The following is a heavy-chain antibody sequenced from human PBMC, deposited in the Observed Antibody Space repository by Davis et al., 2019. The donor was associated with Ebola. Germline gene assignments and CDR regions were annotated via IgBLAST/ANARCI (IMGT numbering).Heavy chain of an antibody. CDR2: IIPIFGTA. V-gene: IGHV1-69*13. CDR3: ARENIVLMVYASTYYYYGMDV. CDR1: GGAFSSYA. D-gene: IGHD2-8*01. J-gene: IGHJ6*02. Sequence: SVKVSCKASGGAFSSYAISWVRQAPGQGLEWMGGIIPIFGTANYAQKFQGRVTITADESTSTAYMELSSLRSEDTAVYYCARENIVLMVYASTYYYYGMDVWGQGTTVTVSS.